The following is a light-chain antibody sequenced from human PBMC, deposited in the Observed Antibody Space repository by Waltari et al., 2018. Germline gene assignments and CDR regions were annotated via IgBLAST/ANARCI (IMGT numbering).Light chain of an antibody. CDR2: GAS. Sequence: IGLTQLPGTLPLSPGEGATLSCRTSQSLTRALAWYQQKPGQAPRLLICGASNKATGIPDRFSGSGSGTDFSLTISSLEPEDFAVYYCQHYLSLPVTFGQGTKVEV. V-gene: IGKV3-20*01. CDR3: QHYLSLPVT. J-gene: IGKJ1*01. CDR1: QSLTRA.